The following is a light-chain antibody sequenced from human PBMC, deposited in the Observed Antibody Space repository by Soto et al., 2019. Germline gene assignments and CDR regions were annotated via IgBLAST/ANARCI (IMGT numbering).Light chain of an antibody. CDR1: QGINSF. J-gene: IGKJ1*01. V-gene: IGKV1-27*01. CDR3: QKYNSAPRT. CDR2: AAS. Sequence: DVQMTQSPSSLSASDVDRFTFTCRLSQGINSFLAWYQQKPGKVPKLLIYAASTLQSGVPSRFRGSGSGTDFTLTISSLQPEDVATYYCQKYNSAPRTVGQGTKV.